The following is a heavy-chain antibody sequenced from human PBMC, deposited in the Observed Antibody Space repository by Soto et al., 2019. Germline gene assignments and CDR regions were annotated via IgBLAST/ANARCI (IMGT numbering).Heavy chain of an antibody. V-gene: IGHV1-69*06. J-gene: IGHJ6*02. CDR2: IIPIFGTA. CDR3: TRESYGSGSYYLDGMDV. Sequence: QVQLVQSGAEVKKPGSSVKVSCKASGGTFSSYAISWVRQAPGQGLEWMGGIIPIFGTANYAQKCQGRVTITADKSTRTAYMELSSLRSEDTAVYYCTRESYGSGSYYLDGMDVWGQGTTVTVSS. D-gene: IGHD3-10*01. CDR1: GGTFSSYA.